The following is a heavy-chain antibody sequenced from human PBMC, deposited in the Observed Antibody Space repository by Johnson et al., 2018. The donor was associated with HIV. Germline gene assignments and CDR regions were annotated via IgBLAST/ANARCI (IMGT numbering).Heavy chain of an antibody. D-gene: IGHD1-26*01. CDR1: GFTFSSYI. J-gene: IGHJ3*02. V-gene: IGHV3-30-3*01. CDR2: ILYDGSNK. CDR3: ARESGFEWELLGGMHWAFDI. Sequence: QVQLVESGGGVVQPARPLRLSCAASGFTFSSYIMHWVRQAPGKGLEWVAAILYDGSNKYYADSVKGRFTISRDNSKNTLFLQMNSRRAEDSAGYYCARESGFEWELLGGMHWAFDIWGQGTMVTVSS.